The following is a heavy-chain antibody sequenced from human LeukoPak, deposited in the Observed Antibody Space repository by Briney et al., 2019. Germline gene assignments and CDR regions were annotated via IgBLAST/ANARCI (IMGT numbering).Heavy chain of an antibody. CDR1: GFTCSSHA. CDR3: AREWRGRDGYNLFDY. Sequence: GGSLRLSCAASGFTCSSHAMHWVRQAPGKGLEYVSAISSSGGSTYYANSVKGRFTISRDHSKNTLYLQMGSLRAEDMAVYYCAREWRGRDGYNLFDYWGQGTLVTVSS. J-gene: IGHJ4*02. D-gene: IGHD5-24*01. CDR2: ISSSGGST. V-gene: IGHV3-64*01.